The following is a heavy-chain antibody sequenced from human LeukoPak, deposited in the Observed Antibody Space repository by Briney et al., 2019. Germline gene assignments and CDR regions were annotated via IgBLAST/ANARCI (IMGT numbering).Heavy chain of an antibody. V-gene: IGHV3-23*01. CDR3: AKEGLNYYDSSGYYDY. CDR2: ISGRGGST. Sequence: GGSLRLSCAASGFTFSSYAMSWVRQAPGKGLEWVSAISGRGGSTYYADSVKGRFTISRDNSKNTLYLQMNSLRAEDTAVYYCAKEGLNYYDSSGYYDYWGQGTLVTVSS. J-gene: IGHJ4*02. CDR1: GFTFSSYA. D-gene: IGHD3-22*01.